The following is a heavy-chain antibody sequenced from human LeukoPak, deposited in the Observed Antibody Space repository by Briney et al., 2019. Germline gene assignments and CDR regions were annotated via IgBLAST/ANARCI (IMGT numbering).Heavy chain of an antibody. CDR3: ARVIGSSGWYGYYYYGMDV. CDR1: GFTFRNYV. V-gene: IGHV3-33*08. J-gene: IGHJ6*02. D-gene: IGHD6-19*01. CDR2: IWYDGSNK. Sequence: GGSLGLSCAASGFTFRNYVIHWVRQAPGKGPEWVAVIWYDGSNKYYADSVKGRFTISRDNSKNTLYLQMNSLRAEDTAVYYCARVIGSSGWYGYYYYGMDVWGQGTTVTVSS.